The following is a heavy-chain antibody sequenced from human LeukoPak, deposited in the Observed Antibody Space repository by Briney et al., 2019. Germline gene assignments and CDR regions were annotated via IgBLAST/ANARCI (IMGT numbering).Heavy chain of an antibody. CDR1: GFTFSSYS. D-gene: IGHD5-24*01. CDR3: ARDEMATISDFDY. CDR2: ISSSSSYI. J-gene: IGHJ4*02. Sequence: GGSLRLSCAASGFTFSSYSMTWVRQAPGKGLEWVSSISSSSSYIYYADSVKGRFTISRDNAKNSLYLQMSSLRAEDTAVYYCARDEMATISDFDYWGQGTLVTVSS. V-gene: IGHV3-21*01.